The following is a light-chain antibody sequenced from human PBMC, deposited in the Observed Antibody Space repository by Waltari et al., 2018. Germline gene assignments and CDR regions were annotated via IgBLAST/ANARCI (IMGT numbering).Light chain of an antibody. J-gene: IGKJ5*01. CDR3: QQSLITPPIT. Sequence: DIQMTQSPSSLSASVGDTVAITCRASQSISNYLNWYQQKPGQAPKPLIYAASSLQSGVSSRCSGSGSGTDFTLTISRLQPEDFATYYCQQSLITPPITFGQGTRLDIK. CDR2: AAS. CDR1: QSISNY. V-gene: IGKV1-39*01.